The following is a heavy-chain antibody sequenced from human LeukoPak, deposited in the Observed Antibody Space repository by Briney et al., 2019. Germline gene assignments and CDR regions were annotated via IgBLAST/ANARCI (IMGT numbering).Heavy chain of an antibody. V-gene: IGHV3-48*01. CDR1: GFTISSNS. CDR2: ISISSSTI. CDR3: ARRAGAYSHPYDY. D-gene: IGHD4/OR15-4a*01. Sequence: GGSLRLSCTVSGFTISSNSMNWVRQAPGKGLEWLSYISISSSTIYYADSVKGRFTISRDNSKNTLYLQMNSLRAEDTAVYYCARRAGAYSHPYDYWGQGTLVTVSS. J-gene: IGHJ4*02.